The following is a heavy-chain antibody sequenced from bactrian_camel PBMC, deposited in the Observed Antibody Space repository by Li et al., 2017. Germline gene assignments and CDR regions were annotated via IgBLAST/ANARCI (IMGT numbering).Heavy chain of an antibody. V-gene: IGHV3S54*01. CDR3: AAGQGVGWCLDVIRVGAEADFDY. CDR2: ITPGRGRT. Sequence: QVQLVESGGGSVQAGGSLRLSCASSGSIYDTMCMGWVRQAPGKDREGVAAITPGRGRTYYADSVKGRFTISRDNAKNTLYLQMNSLKPEDTATYYCAAGQGVGWCLDVIRVGAEADFDYWGHGTQVTVS. D-gene: IGHD5*01. J-gene: IGHJ6*01. CDR1: GSIYDTMC.